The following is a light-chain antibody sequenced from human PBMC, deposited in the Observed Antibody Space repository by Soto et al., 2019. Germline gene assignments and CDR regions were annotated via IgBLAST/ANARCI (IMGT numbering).Light chain of an antibody. CDR3: ATWDDTLRSWV. V-gene: IGLV1-44*01. J-gene: IGLJ3*02. CDR2: NNN. Sequence: QSALTQPPSASGTPGQRVTISCSGSNSNIGTNAVNWYQQIPGTAPKLLIYNNNQRPSGVPDRFSGSKSGTSASLTISGLHSDDEADYPCATWDDTLRSWVFGGETKVTVL. CDR1: NSNIGTNA.